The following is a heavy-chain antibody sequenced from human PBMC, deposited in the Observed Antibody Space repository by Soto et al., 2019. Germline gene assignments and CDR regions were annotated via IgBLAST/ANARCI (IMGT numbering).Heavy chain of an antibody. D-gene: IGHD1-20*01. J-gene: IGHJ4*02. CDR3: ATSQKGYNWNYFDH. CDR2: VFYTGFP. CDR1: GASISGSYYY. Sequence: WETLSLTCAVSGASISGSYYYWAWLRQSPGKGPEWIGSVFYTGFPSYTPSLESRVSVSVDTSKSQFSLKLSAVTAADTAVYYCATSQKGYNWNYFDHWGQGALVTVSS. V-gene: IGHV4-39*01.